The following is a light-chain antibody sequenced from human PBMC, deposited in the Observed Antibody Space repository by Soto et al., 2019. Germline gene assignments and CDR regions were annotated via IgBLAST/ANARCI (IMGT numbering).Light chain of an antibody. CDR1: SSDVGGYNY. Sequence: QSALTQPASVSGSPGQSITISCTGTSSDVGGYNYVSWYQQHPGKAPKLMIYEVSNRPSGVSNRFSASKSGNTASLTVSGLQAEDEADYYCSSYAGNNNFVFGSGTKVTVL. V-gene: IGLV2-14*01. CDR3: SSYAGNNNFV. J-gene: IGLJ1*01. CDR2: EVS.